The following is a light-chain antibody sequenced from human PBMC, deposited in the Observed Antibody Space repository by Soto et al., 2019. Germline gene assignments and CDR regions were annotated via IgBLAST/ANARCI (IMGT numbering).Light chain of an antibody. CDR1: QSLSSNHLCWY. CDR3: QLYGSSNPLP. V-gene: IGKV3-20*01. Sequence: IVLTQSPGTRSLSPGERATLSCSASQSLSSNHLCWYLAWYQQNPGQTPRLLIYGTSSRATGIPARLSGSGSGPEVTLTISRLEPDDFAVYYCQLYGSSNPLPFGQGTRLEIK. CDR2: GTS. J-gene: IGKJ5*01.